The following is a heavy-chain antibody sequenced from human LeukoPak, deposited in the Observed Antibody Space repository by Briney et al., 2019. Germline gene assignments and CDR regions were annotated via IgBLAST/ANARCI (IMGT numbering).Heavy chain of an antibody. V-gene: IGHV1-69*04. CDR2: IIPILGIA. CDR3: ARGCGRMYITISCYGMDV. D-gene: IGHD3-3*01. Sequence: SVKVSCKASGGTFSSYAISWVRQAPGQGLEWMGRIIPILGIANYAQKFQGRVTITADKSTSTAYMELSSLRSEDTAVYYCARGCGRMYITISCYGMDVWGQGTTVTVSS. CDR1: GGTFSSYA. J-gene: IGHJ6*02.